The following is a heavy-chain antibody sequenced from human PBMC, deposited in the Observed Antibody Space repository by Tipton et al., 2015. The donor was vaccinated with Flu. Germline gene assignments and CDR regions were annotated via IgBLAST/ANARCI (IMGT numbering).Heavy chain of an antibody. Sequence: TLSLTCTVSGYSISSGYYWGWIRQPPGKGLEWIGSIYHSGSTYYNPSLKSRVTISADTSKNQFSLKLSSVTAADTAVYYCARLQTRWAFDIWGQGTMVTVSS. V-gene: IGHV4-38-2*02. CDR1: GYSISSGYY. D-gene: IGHD5-24*01. J-gene: IGHJ3*02. CDR3: ARLQTRWAFDI. CDR2: IYHSGST.